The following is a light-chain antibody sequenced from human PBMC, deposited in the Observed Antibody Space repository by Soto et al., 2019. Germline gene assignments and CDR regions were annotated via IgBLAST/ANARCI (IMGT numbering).Light chain of an antibody. J-gene: IGLJ1*01. V-gene: IGLV2-8*01. CDR2: EVS. Sequence: QSVLTQPPSASGSPGQSVTISCTGTSSDVGGYNYVSRYQQHPGKAPKLMIYEVSKRPSGVPDRFSGSKSGNTASLTVSGLQAEDEADYYCSSYAGSHYVFGTGTKAPS. CDR3: SSYAGSHYV. CDR1: SSDVGGYNY.